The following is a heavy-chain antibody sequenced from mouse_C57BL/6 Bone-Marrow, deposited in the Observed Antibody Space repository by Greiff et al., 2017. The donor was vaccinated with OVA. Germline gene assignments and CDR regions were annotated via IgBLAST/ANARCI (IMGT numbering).Heavy chain of an antibody. D-gene: IGHD2-2*01. CDR1: GYTFPSYW. V-gene: IGHV1-74*01. Sequence: QVQLPQPGAELVKPGASVKVSCKASGYTFPSYWMHLVKQRPGQGLEWIGRIHPSDSDTNYNQKFKGKATLTVDKSSSTAYMQLSSLTSEDSAVYYCSIVKVCGYLFDYWGQGTTLTVSS. J-gene: IGHJ2*01. CDR3: SIVKVCGYLFDY. CDR2: IHPSDSDT.